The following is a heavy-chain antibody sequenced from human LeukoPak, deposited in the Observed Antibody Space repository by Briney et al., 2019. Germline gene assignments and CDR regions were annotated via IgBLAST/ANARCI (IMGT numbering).Heavy chain of an antibody. CDR3: ATLPLL. V-gene: IGHV4-59*08. Sequence: SETLSLTCTVSGGSISSYYWSWIRQPPGEGLEWIGYIYYSGSSGSTDYNPSLKSRVTISVDTSKNQFSLKLSSVTAADTAVYYCATLPLLWGQGTLATVSS. CDR1: GGSISSYY. J-gene: IGHJ4*02. CDR2: IYYSGSSGST.